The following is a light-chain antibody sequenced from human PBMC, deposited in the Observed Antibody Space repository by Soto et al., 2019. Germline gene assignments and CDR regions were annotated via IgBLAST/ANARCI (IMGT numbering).Light chain of an antibody. CDR2: GAS. Sequence: EIVLTQSPGTMSLSPGERATLSCRASQSVSNNYLAWYQQKPGQAPRLLISGASSRATGIPDRFNGSGSGTDFTLTISRLEPEDFAVYYCQQYGSSPLTFGGGTKVEIK. CDR1: QSVSNNY. CDR3: QQYGSSPLT. V-gene: IGKV3-20*01. J-gene: IGKJ4*01.